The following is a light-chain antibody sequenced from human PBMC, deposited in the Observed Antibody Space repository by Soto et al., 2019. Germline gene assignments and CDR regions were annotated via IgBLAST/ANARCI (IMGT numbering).Light chain of an antibody. CDR3: QQYKNWPRT. Sequence: EIVMTQSPATLSVSPGERATLSCRASQSVSSNLAWYQQKPGQAPRLLIYGASTRATGIPARFSGSGSGTEFTITISSLQSEDVAVYYCQQYKNWPRTFGQGTKVEIK. V-gene: IGKV3-15*01. CDR2: GAS. CDR1: QSVSSN. J-gene: IGKJ1*01.